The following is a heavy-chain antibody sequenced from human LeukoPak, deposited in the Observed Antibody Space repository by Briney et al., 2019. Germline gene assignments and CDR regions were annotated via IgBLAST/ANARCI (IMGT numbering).Heavy chain of an antibody. CDR2: IIPIFGTA. D-gene: IGHD1-26*01. CDR1: GGTFSSYA. V-gene: IGHV1-69*05. J-gene: IGHJ4*02. CDR3: ARDMWELDY. Sequence: SVKVSCKASGGTFSSYAFNWVRQAPGQGLEWVGGIIPIFGTANYAQKFQGRVTMTRDTSTSTVYLELSSLRSEDTAVYYCARDMWELDYWGQGTLVTVSS.